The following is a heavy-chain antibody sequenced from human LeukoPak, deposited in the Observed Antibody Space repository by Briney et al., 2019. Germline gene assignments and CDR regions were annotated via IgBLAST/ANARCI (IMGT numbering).Heavy chain of an antibody. CDR2: IYYSGST. J-gene: IGHJ4*02. D-gene: IGHD2-15*01. CDR1: GGSISSYY. V-gene: IGHV4-59*01. Sequence: SETLSLTCTVSGGSISSYYWSWIRRPPGKGLEWIGYIYYSGSTNYNPSLKSRVTISVDTSKNQFSLKLSSVTAADTAVYYCASVSCSGGSCYFDYWGQGTLVTVSS. CDR3: ASVSCSGGSCYFDY.